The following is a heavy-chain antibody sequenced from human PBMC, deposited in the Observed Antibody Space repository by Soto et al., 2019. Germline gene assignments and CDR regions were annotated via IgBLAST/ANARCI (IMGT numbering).Heavy chain of an antibody. Sequence: QVQLVESGGGVVQPGRSLRLSCAASGFTFSSYAMHWVRQAPGKGLEWVAVISYDGSNKYYADSVKGRFTISRDNSKNTLYLQMNSLRAGDSAVYYCAKDLVGYGSGSYPYLSYFDYWGQGTLVTVSS. CDR2: ISYDGSNK. V-gene: IGHV3-30-3*01. CDR1: GFTFSSYA. D-gene: IGHD3-10*01. J-gene: IGHJ4*02. CDR3: AKDLVGYGSGSYPYLSYFDY.